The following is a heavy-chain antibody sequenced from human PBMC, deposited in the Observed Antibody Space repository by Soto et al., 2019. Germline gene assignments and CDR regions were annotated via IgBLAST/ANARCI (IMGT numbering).Heavy chain of an antibody. Sequence: EVQLLESGGGLVQPGGSLRLSCAASGFTFSSYAMSWVRQAPGKGLEWVSAISGSGGSTYYADSVKGRFIISRDNSTNRLYLPMTSLRAEDTAVYYCAKEPEGMFCSPSISWGQGTLVTVSS. V-gene: IGHV3-23*01. CDR2: ISGSGGST. D-gene: IGHD3-10*02. CDR3: AKEPEGMFCSPSIS. CDR1: GFTFSSYA. J-gene: IGHJ4*02.